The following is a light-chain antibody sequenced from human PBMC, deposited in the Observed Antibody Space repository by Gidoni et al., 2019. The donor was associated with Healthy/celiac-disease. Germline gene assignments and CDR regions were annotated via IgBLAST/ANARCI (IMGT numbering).Light chain of an antibody. V-gene: IGKV1-39*01. CDR3: QQSYSTPPT. CDR1: QSIRSY. CDR2: AAS. Sequence: RQMTQSPSSLTASVGDRVTITCRASQSIRSYLNWYQQKPGKAPKLLIYAASSLQSEVPSRFSGSGSVTDFTLTISSLQPEDCATYYCQQSYSTPPTFGQGTKLEIK. J-gene: IGKJ2*01.